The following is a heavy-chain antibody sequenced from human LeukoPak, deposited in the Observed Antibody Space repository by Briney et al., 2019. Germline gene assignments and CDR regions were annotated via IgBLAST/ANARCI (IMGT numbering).Heavy chain of an antibody. CDR2: ISAYNGNT. D-gene: IGHD3-3*01. CDR3: ARDLSGITIFGVVIKDNWFDP. Sequence: GASVKVSCKASGYTFTSYGISWVRQAPGQGLEWMGWISAYNGNTNYAQKLQGRVTMTTDTSTSTAYMELRSLRSDDTAVYYCARDLSGITIFGVVIKDNWFDPWGQGTLVTVSS. CDR1: GYTFTSYG. J-gene: IGHJ5*02. V-gene: IGHV1-18*01.